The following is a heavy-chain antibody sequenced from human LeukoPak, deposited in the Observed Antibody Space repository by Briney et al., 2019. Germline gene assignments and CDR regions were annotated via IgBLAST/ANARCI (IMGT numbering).Heavy chain of an antibody. CDR3: ARVHVDIVATRDVRSKVVVAATIDY. V-gene: IGHV3-53*01. CDR2: IYSGGST. CDR1: GFTVSSNY. J-gene: IGHJ4*02. D-gene: IGHD2-15*01. Sequence: GGSLRLSCAASGFTVSSNYMSWVRRAPGKGLEWVSVIYSGGSTYYADSVKGRFTISRDNSKNTLYLQMNSLRAEDTAVYYCARVHVDIVATRDVRSKVVVAATIDYWGQGTLVTVSS.